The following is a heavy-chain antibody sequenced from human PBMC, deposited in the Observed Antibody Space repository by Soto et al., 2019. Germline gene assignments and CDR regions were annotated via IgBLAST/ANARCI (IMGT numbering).Heavy chain of an antibody. CDR2: IMPMFGVT. D-gene: IGHD2-2*01. CDR1: GGTFNSHT. V-gene: IGHV1-69*12. Sequence: QVQLVQSGAEVKKPGSSVKVSCRASGGTFNSHTISWVRQAPGQGLEWMGGIMPMFGVTNDARKFQGTITRTANESTRRAYRAVSGLPSDGTAAYSCAGEGVTSRMSLPWMGYPYYRLAVWGQGTTVSVPS. CDR3: AGEGVTSRMSLPWMGYPYYRLAV. J-gene: IGHJ6*02.